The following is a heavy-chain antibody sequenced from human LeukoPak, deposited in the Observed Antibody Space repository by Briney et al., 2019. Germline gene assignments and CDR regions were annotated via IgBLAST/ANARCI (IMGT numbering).Heavy chain of an antibody. D-gene: IGHD3-9*01. J-gene: IGHJ4*02. V-gene: IGHV3-33*01. Sequence: GGSLRLSCAASGFTFSSYGMHWVRQAPGKGLEWVAVIWYDGSNKYYADSVKGRFTIPRDNSKNTLYLQMNSLRAEDTAVYYCARAGAGRDILTDDGYWGQGTLVTVSS. CDR3: ARAGAGRDILTDDGY. CDR1: GFTFSSYG. CDR2: IWYDGSNK.